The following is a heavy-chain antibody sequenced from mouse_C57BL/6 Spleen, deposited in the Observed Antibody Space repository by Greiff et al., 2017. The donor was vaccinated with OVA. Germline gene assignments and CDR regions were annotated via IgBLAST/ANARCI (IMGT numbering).Heavy chain of an antibody. V-gene: IGHV2-9*01. Sequence: VQVVESGPGLVAPSQRLSIPCTVSGFSFTSYGVDWVRQPPGKGLEWLGVIWGGGSTNYNSALMSRLSISKDNSKSQVFLKMNSLQTDDTAMYYCAKRTTVVEGWYFDVWGTGTTVTVSS. J-gene: IGHJ1*03. CDR3: AKRTTVVEGWYFDV. CDR2: IWGGGST. CDR1: GFSFTSYG. D-gene: IGHD1-1*01.